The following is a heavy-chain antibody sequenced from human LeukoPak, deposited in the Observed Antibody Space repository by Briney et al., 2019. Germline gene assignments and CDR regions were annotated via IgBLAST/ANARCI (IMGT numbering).Heavy chain of an antibody. D-gene: IGHD2-8*02. CDR3: ARDTDGNFDY. CDR1: GFTFSSYS. Sequence: GGSPRLSCAASGFTFSSYSMNWVRQAPGKGLEWVSSISSSSSYIYYADSVKGRFTISRDNAKNSLYLQMNSLRAEDTAVYYCARDTDGNFDYWGQGTLVTVSS. J-gene: IGHJ4*02. V-gene: IGHV3-21*01. CDR2: ISSSSSYI.